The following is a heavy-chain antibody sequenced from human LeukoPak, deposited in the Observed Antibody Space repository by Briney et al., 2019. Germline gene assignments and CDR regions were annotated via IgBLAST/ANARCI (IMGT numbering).Heavy chain of an antibody. V-gene: IGHV1-69*05. CDR2: IIPIFGTA. CDR3: ARDKGSMVRGVDYGMDV. CDR1: GGTFSSYA. J-gene: IGHJ6*02. Sequence: SVKVSCKASGGTFSSYAISWVRQAPGQGLEWMGGIIPIFGTANYAQKFQGRVTMTRDTSTSTVYMELSSLRSEDTALYYCARDKGSMVRGVDYGMDVWGQGTTVTVSS. D-gene: IGHD3-10*01.